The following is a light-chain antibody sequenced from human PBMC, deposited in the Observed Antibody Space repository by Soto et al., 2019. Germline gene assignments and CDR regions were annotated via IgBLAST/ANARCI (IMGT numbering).Light chain of an antibody. CDR2: AAS. CDR3: QQSYSTPPT. CDR1: QSISSY. J-gene: IGKJ5*01. V-gene: IGKV1-39*01. Sequence: DIQMTQSPSSVCASXGHSVTIPXXASQSISSYLNWYQQKPGKAPKLLIYAASSLQSGVPSRFSGSGSGTDFTLTISSLQPEDFATYYCQQSYSTPPTFGQGTRLEI.